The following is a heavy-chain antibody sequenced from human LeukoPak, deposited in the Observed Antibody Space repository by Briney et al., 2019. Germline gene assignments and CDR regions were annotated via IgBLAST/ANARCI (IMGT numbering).Heavy chain of an antibody. D-gene: IGHD3-10*01. CDR1: GFTFSSYG. J-gene: IGHJ4*02. CDR2: IRYDGSNK. V-gene: IGHV3-30*02. CDR3: ARDGMVWFGEFRFDY. Sequence: RTGGSLRLSCAASGFTFSSYGMHWVRQAPGKGLEWVAFIRYDGSNKYYADSVKGRFTISRDNAKNTLYLQMNSLRAEDTAVYYCARDGMVWFGEFRFDYWGQGTLVTVSS.